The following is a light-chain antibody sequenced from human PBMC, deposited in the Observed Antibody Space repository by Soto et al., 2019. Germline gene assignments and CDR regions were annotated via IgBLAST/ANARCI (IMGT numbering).Light chain of an antibody. Sequence: QSVLTQPLSVSGSPGQSVTISCTGTSSDVGSYNRVSWYQQPPGTAPKLMIYEVSNRPSGVPDRFSGSKSGSTASLTISGLQAEDEADYYCSSYTSRHTVIFGGGTKLTVL. CDR3: SSYTSRHTVI. J-gene: IGLJ2*01. CDR2: EVS. CDR1: SSDVGSYNR. V-gene: IGLV2-18*02.